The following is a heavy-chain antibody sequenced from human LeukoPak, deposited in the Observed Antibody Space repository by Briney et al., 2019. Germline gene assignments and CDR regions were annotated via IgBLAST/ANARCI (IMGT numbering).Heavy chain of an antibody. V-gene: IGHV3-23*01. Sequence: GGSLRLSCAASGFSAASGFTFSSYAMSWVRQAPGKGLEWVSAISGSGGSTYYADSVKGRFTISRDNSKNTLYLQMNSLRAEDTAVYYCAKSTDGSDYWGQGTLVTVSS. J-gene: IGHJ4*02. CDR3: AKSTDGSDY. CDR1: GFTFSSYA. CDR2: ISGSGGST. D-gene: IGHD5-24*01.